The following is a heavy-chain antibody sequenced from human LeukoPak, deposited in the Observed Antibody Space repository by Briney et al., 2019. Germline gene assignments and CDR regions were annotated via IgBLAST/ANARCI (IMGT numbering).Heavy chain of an antibody. Sequence: GASVKVPCKASGYTFTSYYMHWVRQAPGQGLEWMGIINPSGGSTSYAQKFQGRVTMTRDTSTSTVYMELSSLRSEDTAVYYCARQKSSGIAAAHGWFDPWGQGTLVTVSS. CDR2: INPSGGST. CDR1: GYTFTSYY. D-gene: IGHD6-13*01. J-gene: IGHJ5*02. CDR3: ARQKSSGIAAAHGWFDP. V-gene: IGHV1-46*01.